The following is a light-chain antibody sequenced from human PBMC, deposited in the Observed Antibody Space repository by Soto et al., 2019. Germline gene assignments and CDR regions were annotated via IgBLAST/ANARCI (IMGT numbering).Light chain of an antibody. CDR2: DVS. J-gene: IGKJ1*01. CDR3: QQYNSYPWT. CDR1: QSISSW. Sequence: DIQMTQSPSTLSASVGDRVTITCRASQSISSWLAWYQQKPGKAPKLLIYDVSSLESGVPSRFSGSGPGTEFSLTISSMQPDDFVAYYCQQYNSYPWTFGQGTKVDIK. V-gene: IGKV1-5*01.